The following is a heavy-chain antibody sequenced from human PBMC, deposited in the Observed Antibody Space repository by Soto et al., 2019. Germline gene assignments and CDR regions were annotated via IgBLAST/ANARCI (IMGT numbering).Heavy chain of an antibody. CDR1: GGTFSSYA. CDR2: IIPIFGAA. CDR3: AGVVITPYYYYYGMDV. J-gene: IGHJ6*02. D-gene: IGHD3-22*01. Sequence: RASVKVSCKASGGTFSSYAISWVRQAPGQGLEWMGGIIPIFGAANYAQKFQGRVTITADESTSTAYMELSSLRSEDTAVYYCAGVVITPYYYYYGMDVWGQGTTVTVSS. V-gene: IGHV1-69*13.